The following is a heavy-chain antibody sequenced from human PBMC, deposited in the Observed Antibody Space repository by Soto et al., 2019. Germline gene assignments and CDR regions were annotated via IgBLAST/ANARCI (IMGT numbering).Heavy chain of an antibody. CDR3: AKDGKYYYGSGSYSYYYYYYMDV. D-gene: IGHD3-10*01. Sequence: GGSLRLSCAASGFTFSSYGMHWVRQAPGKGLEWVAVIWYDGSNKYYADSVKGRFTISRDNSKNTLYLQMNSLRAEDTAVYYCAKDGKYYYGSGSYSYYYYYYMDVWGKGTTVTVLL. J-gene: IGHJ6*03. CDR1: GFTFSSYG. V-gene: IGHV3-30*02. CDR2: IWYDGSNK.